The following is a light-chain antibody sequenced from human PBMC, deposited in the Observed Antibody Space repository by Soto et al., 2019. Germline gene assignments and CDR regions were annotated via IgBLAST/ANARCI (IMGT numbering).Light chain of an antibody. CDR1: QSVGTW. J-gene: IGKJ1*01. CDR3: QLYNRNTWS. CDR2: GAS. Sequence: DIQMTQSPSTLSASVGGRVTITCRASQSVGTWVAWYQQKPWKAPKLLIYGASNLESGVPSRFSGSGSGTEFTLTITTLQPDAFATYFCQLYNRNTWSFGPGTKVDI. V-gene: IGKV1-5*01.